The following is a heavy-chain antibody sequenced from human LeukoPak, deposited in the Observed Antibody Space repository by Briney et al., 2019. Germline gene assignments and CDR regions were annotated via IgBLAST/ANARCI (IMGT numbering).Heavy chain of an antibody. V-gene: IGHV4-34*01. Sequence: SETLSLTCAVYGGSFSGYYWSWIRQPPGKGLEWIGEINHSGSTSYNPSLKSRVTISVDTSKNQFSLKLSSVTAADTAVYYCARGGIAALYWGQGTLVTVSS. J-gene: IGHJ4*02. CDR2: INHSGST. CDR3: ARGGIAALY. D-gene: IGHD6-6*01. CDR1: GGSFSGYY.